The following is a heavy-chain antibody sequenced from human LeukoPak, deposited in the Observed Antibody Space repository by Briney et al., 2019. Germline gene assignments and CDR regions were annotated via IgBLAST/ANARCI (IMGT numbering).Heavy chain of an antibody. J-gene: IGHJ4*02. CDR2: ISSSSSTI. CDR3: ARAPYDSSGYFDY. Sequence: GGSLRLSCAASGFTFSSYSMNWVRQAPGKGLEWVSYISSSSSTIYYADSVKGRFTISRDNAKNSLYLQMNSLRAEDTAVYYCARAPYDSSGYFDYWGQGTLVTVSS. V-gene: IGHV3-48*01. D-gene: IGHD3-22*01. CDR1: GFTFSSYS.